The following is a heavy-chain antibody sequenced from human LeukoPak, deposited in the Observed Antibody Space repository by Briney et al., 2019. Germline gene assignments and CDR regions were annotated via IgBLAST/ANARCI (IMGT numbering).Heavy chain of an antibody. V-gene: IGHV1-46*01. Sequence: GASVKVSCKVSGYSFTSNYIHWVRQAPGQGLEWMGMIYPRDGSTSYAQRFQDRVTVTRDTSTSTVHMELSGLRSEDTAVYYCARDWDGSGSPFDYWGQGTLVTVSS. CDR2: IYPRDGST. CDR3: ARDWDGSGSPFDY. D-gene: IGHD3-10*01. CDR1: GYSFTSNY. J-gene: IGHJ4*02.